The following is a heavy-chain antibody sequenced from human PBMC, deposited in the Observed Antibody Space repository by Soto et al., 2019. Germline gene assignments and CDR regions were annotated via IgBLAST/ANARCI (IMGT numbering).Heavy chain of an antibody. CDR1: GFAVSGTY. Sequence: VQLVESGGGVIHPGQFLRLSCAAYGFAVSGTYMPWFRQAPGKGLEWVSVIYGGGATYYADSVKGRFIISRDNSKNTLYLQMNNPRAEDTAVYYWASVGDLPPYSGVDYWCQGTLVTVSS. CDR3: ASVGDLPPYSGVDY. CDR2: IYGGGAT. D-gene: IGHD2-21*01. V-gene: IGHV3-53*01. J-gene: IGHJ4*02.